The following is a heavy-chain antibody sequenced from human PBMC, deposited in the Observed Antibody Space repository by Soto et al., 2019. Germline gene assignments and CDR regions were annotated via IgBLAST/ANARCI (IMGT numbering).Heavy chain of an antibody. J-gene: IGHJ5*02. V-gene: IGHV4-61*01. CDR2: IYYSGST. Sequence: NPSETLSLTCTVSGGSVSSGSYYWSWIRQPPGKGLEWIGYIYYSGSTNYNPSLKSRVTISVDTSKNQFSLKLSSVTAADTAVYYCARGPLLLWFGEVGWFDPWGQGTLVTVSS. D-gene: IGHD3-10*01. CDR3: ARGPLLLWFGEVGWFDP. CDR1: GGSVSSGSYY.